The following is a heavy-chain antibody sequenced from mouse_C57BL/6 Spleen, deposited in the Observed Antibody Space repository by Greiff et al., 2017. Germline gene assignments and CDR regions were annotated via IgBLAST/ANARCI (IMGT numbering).Heavy chain of an antibody. J-gene: IGHJ2*01. CDR1: GYTFTSYW. CDR3: ARGTTVVANFDY. V-gene: IGHV1-64*01. CDR2: IHPNSGST. Sequence: QVQLQQPGAELVKPGASVKMSCKASGYTFTSYWITWVKQRPGQGLEWIGMIHPNSGSTNYNEKFKSKATLTVDKSSSTAYMQLSSLTSEDSAVYYCARGTTVVANFDYWGQGTTLTVSS. D-gene: IGHD1-1*01.